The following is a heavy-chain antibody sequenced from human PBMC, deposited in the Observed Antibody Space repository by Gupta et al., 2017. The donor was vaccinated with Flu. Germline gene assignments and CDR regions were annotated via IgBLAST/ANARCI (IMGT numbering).Heavy chain of an antibody. V-gene: IGHV1-46*01. J-gene: IGHJ6*01. CDR1: GYTFATCY. CDR3: AREQKGQDIGEGDYYYGLNV. D-gene: IGHD5-12*01. Sequence: QVQLVQSGAEVKKPGASLKVSCKASGYTFATCYMHWVRQAPGQGLEWMGLIHPGGDTTISDQKFEGSVNMTGDTCTSTAYMEVSTMGSEDTAVNYCAREQKGQDIGEGDYYYGLNVWGQGATVTVSS. CDR2: IHPGGDTT.